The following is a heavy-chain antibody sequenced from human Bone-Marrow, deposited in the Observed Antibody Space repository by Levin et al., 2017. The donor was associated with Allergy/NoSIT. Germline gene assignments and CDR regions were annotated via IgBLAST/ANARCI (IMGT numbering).Heavy chain of an antibody. D-gene: IGHD6-19*01. Sequence: SQTLSLPCAVYGDSFSGYSWSWIRQPSGKGLEWIGEINHSGSTNYNPSLKSRVSMSVDTSQNQFSLNLRSVSAADTAVYFCARRRIGVAASTFDSWGQGDLVSVTS. J-gene: IGHJ4*02. CDR2: INHSGST. V-gene: IGHV4-34*01. CDR3: ARRRIGVAASTFDS. CDR1: GDSFSGYS.